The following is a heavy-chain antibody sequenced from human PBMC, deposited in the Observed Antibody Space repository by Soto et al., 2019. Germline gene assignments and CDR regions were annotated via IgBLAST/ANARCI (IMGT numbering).Heavy chain of an antibody. CDR3: ARGSYYYDSSGPSTLDY. CDR2: IYYSGST. J-gene: IGHJ4*02. D-gene: IGHD3-22*01. CDR1: GGSISSGGYY. V-gene: IGHV4-31*03. Sequence: SETLSLPCTVSGGSISSGGYYWSWIRQHPGKGLEWIGYIYYSGSTYYNPSLKSRVTISVDTSKNQFSLKLSSVTAADTAVYYCARGSYYYDSSGPSTLDYWGQGTLVTVSS.